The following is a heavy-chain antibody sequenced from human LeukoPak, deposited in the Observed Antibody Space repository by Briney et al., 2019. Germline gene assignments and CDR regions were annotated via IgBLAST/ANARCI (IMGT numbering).Heavy chain of an antibody. CDR2: IYYSGSI. D-gene: IGHD4-23*01. Sequence: SETLSLTCTVSGGSISSYYWSWIRQPPGKGLEWIGYIYYSGSINYNPSLKSRVTISVDTSKNQFSLKLSSVTASDTAVYYCASQNDYGGNFGYWGQGTLVTVSS. V-gene: IGHV4-59*08. CDR3: ASQNDYGGNFGY. CDR1: GGSISSYY. J-gene: IGHJ4*02.